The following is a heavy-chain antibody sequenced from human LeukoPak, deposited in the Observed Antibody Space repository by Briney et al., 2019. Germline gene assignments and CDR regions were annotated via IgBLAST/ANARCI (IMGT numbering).Heavy chain of an antibody. CDR1: GGSISSGDYY. CDR3: ATQLPLDY. J-gene: IGHJ4*02. V-gene: IGHV4-30-2*05. Sequence: SENLSLTCTVSGGSISSGDYYWSWIRQPPGKGLEWIGFIEHSGNTYYNPSLKSRVTISLDMSKNQFSLKLSSVTAADTAVYYCATQLPLDYWGQGTLVTVSS. CDR2: IEHSGNT. D-gene: IGHD2-2*01.